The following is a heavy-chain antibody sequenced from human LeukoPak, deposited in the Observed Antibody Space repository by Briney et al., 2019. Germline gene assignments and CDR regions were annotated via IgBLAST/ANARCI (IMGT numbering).Heavy chain of an antibody. CDR3: ARDTGYDSSGYYYY. CDR1: GGTFSSYA. Sequence: ASVKVSCKASGGTFSSYAISWVRQAPGHGLEWMGGIIPIFGTANYAQKFQGRVTITTDESTSTAYMELSSLRSEDTAVYYCARDTGYDSSGYYYYWGQGTLVTVSS. D-gene: IGHD3-22*01. CDR2: IIPIFGTA. J-gene: IGHJ4*02. V-gene: IGHV1-69*05.